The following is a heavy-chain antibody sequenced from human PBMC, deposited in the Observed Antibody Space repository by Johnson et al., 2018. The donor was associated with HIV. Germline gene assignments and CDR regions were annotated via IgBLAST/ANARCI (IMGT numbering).Heavy chain of an antibody. CDR3: AKGTNDDSSKPPDDAFDI. V-gene: IGHV3-43D*03. D-gene: IGHD6-13*01. Sequence: VQLVESGGGVVQPGGSLRLSCAASGFTFDDYAMHWVRQAPGKDLDWVSLINWDGTIIYYADSVKGRFTISRDNSKNSLYLQMNSLRAEDTALYYCAKGTNDDSSKPPDDAFDIWGQGTMVTVSS. CDR1: GFTFDDYA. J-gene: IGHJ3*02. CDR2: INWDGTII.